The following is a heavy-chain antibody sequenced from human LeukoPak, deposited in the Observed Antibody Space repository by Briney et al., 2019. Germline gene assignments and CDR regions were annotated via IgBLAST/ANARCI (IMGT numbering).Heavy chain of an antibody. J-gene: IGHJ5*02. CDR1: GGSISTYY. CDR3: ARQVHGAAGRFDT. V-gene: IGHV4-59*08. CDR2: VYNSGST. Sequence: PSDTLSLTYTVSGGSISTYYWSWIRQPPAKGLEYIGYVYNSGSTNYNPSLKSRLTISVDTSKNQFSLKLTSVTAADTAVYYCARQVHGAAGRFDTWGQGTLVTVAS. D-gene: IGHD6-13*01.